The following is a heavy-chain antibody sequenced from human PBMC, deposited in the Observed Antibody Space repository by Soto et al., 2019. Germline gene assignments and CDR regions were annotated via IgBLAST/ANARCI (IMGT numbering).Heavy chain of an antibody. D-gene: IGHD1-26*01. Sequence: SGPTLVNPTETLTLTRTVSGISLSNDRTGVSWIRQPPGKALEWLAHIFSNDEKSYSTSLKNRLTISKDTSKSQVVLIMTNMVPVDTGTYFWGRILRHKYYPPDDWGQGIQVTVSS. J-gene: IGHJ4*02. CDR1: GISLSNDRTG. V-gene: IGHV2-26*01. CDR3: GRILRHKYYPPDD. CDR2: IFSNDEK.